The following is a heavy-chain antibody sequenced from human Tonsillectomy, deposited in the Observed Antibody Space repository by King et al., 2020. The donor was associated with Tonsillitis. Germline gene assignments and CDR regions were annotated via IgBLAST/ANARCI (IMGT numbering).Heavy chain of an antibody. V-gene: IGHV4-59*01. D-gene: IGHD3-9*01. Sequence: VQLQESGPGLVKPSETLSLTCTVSGGSISSYYWSWIRQPPEKGLEWIGYIYYSGSTNYNPSLKSRVTISVDTSKNQFSLKLSSVTAADTAVYYCAREGYYDILTGQGTWFDPWGQGTLVTVSS. CDR2: IYYSGST. J-gene: IGHJ5*02. CDR1: GGSISSYY. CDR3: AREGYYDILTGQGTWFDP.